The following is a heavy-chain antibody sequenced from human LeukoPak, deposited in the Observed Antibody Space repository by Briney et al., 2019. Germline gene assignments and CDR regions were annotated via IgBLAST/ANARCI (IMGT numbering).Heavy chain of an antibody. V-gene: IGHV3-21*01. Sequence: GGSLRLSCAASGFTFSSYSMNWVRQAPGKGLEWVSSISSSSSYIYYADSVKGRFTISRDNAKNSLYLQMNSLRAEDTAVYYCARAYVDIVVVNRMVVWGQGTTVTVSS. CDR2: ISSSSSYI. CDR3: ARAYVDIVVVNRMVV. D-gene: IGHD2-15*01. J-gene: IGHJ6*02. CDR1: GFTFSSYS.